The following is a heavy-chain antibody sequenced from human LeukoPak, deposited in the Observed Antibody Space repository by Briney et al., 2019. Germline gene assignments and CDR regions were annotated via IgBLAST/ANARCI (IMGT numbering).Heavy chain of an antibody. CDR2: IIPILGIA. D-gene: IGHD3-9*01. V-gene: IGHV1-69*02. J-gene: IGHJ3*02. CDR3: ARAPTRYFDWSHAFDI. CDR1: GGTFSSYT. Sequence: SVKVSCKASGGTFSSYTISWVRQAPGQGLEWMGRIIPILGIANYAQKFQGRVTITADKSTRTAYMELSSLRSEDTAVYYCARAPTRYFDWSHAFDIWGQGTMVTVSS.